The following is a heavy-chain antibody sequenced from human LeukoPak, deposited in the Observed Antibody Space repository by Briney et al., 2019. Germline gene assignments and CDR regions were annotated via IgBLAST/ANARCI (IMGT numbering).Heavy chain of an antibody. D-gene: IGHD1-26*01. CDR2: ISDDSNYI. Sequence: MSGGSLRLSCAASGLTFSTYSGNWIRQAPGKGLEGVSSISDDSNYIFYADSVKGRFTISRDNAKNSLYLQMNSLTAEDSAVYYCASRRGSNRPFDYWGQGTLVTVSS. J-gene: IGHJ4*02. CDR1: GLTFSTYS. V-gene: IGHV3-21*01. CDR3: ASRRGSNRPFDY.